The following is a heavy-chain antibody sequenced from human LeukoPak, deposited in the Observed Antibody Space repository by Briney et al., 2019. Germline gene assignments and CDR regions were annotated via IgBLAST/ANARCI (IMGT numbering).Heavy chain of an antibody. CDR2: IKPDGSEK. CDR3: ARAPAFGTVDY. Sequence: GGSLRLSCAASGFTFSSHWMSWVRQAPGKGLEWVANIKPDGSEKYPVDSVKGRFTVTRDNAKNSLYLQMNRLRDEDSVVYYCARAPAFGTVDYWGQGTLVTVSS. J-gene: IGHJ4*02. V-gene: IGHV3-7*01. CDR1: GFTFSSHW. D-gene: IGHD3-16*01.